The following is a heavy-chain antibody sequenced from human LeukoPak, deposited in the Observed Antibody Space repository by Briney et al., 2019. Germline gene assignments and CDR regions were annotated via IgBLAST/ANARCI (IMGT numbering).Heavy chain of an antibody. Sequence: SETLSLTCTVSGGFISTYYWSWIRQPPGKGLEWIGFISYSGSTYHNPSLKSRVTMSVDTSKNQFSLKLRSVTAADTAVYYCARDRYSYGFWGQGILVTVSS. V-gene: IGHV4-59*01. CDR3: ARDRYSYGF. D-gene: IGHD5-18*01. J-gene: IGHJ4*02. CDR1: GGFISTYY. CDR2: ISYSGST.